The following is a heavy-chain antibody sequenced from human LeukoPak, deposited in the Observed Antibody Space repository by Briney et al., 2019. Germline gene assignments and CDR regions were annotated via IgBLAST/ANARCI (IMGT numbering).Heavy chain of an antibody. Sequence: GGSLRLSCAASGFTFSDYYMSWIRQAPGKGLEWVSYISSSGSTIYYADSVKGRFTISRDNAKNSLYLQMNSLRDEDTAVYYCARDSGFGVNWFDPWGQGTLVTVSS. CDR2: ISSSGSTI. V-gene: IGHV3-11*04. CDR1: GFTFSDYY. D-gene: IGHD3-3*01. J-gene: IGHJ5*02. CDR3: ARDSGFGVNWFDP.